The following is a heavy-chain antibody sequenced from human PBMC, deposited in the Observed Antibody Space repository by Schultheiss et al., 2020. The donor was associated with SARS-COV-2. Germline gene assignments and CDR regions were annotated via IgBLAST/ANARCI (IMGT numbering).Heavy chain of an antibody. CDR2: IWYDGSNK. Sequence: GGSLRLSCAASGFTFSSYGMHWVRQAPGKGLEWVAVIWYDGSNKYYADSVKGRFTISRDNSKNTLYLQMNSLRAEDTAVYYCARGLWDTAMVSSYFDYWGQGTLVTVSS. CDR3: ARGLWDTAMVSSYFDY. D-gene: IGHD5-18*01. V-gene: IGHV3-33*01. CDR1: GFTFSSYG. J-gene: IGHJ4*02.